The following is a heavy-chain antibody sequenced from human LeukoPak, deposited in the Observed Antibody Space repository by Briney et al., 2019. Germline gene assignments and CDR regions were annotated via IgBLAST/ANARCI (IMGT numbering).Heavy chain of an antibody. J-gene: IGHJ4*02. CDR3: ARTGVPLDRSGSYYCYFDY. CDR1: GYXFTGYY. D-gene: IGHD1-26*01. Sequence: GASVKVSCKASGYXFTGYYIHWVRQAPGQGLEWMGIINPSGGSTSYAQKFQGRVTMTRDTSTSTVYMELSSLRSEDTAVYYCARTGVPLDRSGSYYCYFDYWGQGTLVTVSS. V-gene: IGHV1-46*01. CDR2: INPSGGST.